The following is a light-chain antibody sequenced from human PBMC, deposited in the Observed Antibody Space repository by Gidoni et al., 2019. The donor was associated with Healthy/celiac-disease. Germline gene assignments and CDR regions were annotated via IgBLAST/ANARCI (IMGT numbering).Light chain of an antibody. CDR1: PSISSW. Sequence: DIQMTQSPSTLSASVGDRVTITCRASPSISSWLVWYQQKPGKDTKLLIYDSSSLESWVTSRFSGSGSGTEFTLTISSLQHDDFATDYCQQYNSYPHTFGQGTKLEIK. CDR2: DSS. V-gene: IGKV1-5*01. CDR3: QQYNSYPHT. J-gene: IGKJ2*01.